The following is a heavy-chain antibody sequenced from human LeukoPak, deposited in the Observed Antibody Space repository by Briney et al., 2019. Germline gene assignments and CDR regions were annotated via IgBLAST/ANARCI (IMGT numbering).Heavy chain of an antibody. V-gene: IGHV4-59*01. Sequence: SETLSLTCTVSGGSISSYYWSWIRQPPGKGLEWSGYIYYSGSTNYNPSLKSRVTISVDTSKNQFSLKLSSVTAADTAVYYCARDFRIAGPGAYYYYYGMDVWGQGTTVTVSS. CDR2: IYYSGST. J-gene: IGHJ6*02. D-gene: IGHD6-13*01. CDR1: GGSISSYY. CDR3: ARDFRIAGPGAYYYYYGMDV.